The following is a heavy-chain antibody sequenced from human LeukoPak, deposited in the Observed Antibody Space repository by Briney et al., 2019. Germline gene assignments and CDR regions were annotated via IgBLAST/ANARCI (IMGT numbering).Heavy chain of an antibody. CDR1: GFTFSSYA. CDR3: ARDYSGSYFTHAKNFDY. CDR2: ISGSGGST. V-gene: IGHV3-23*01. Sequence: PGGSLRLSCAASGFTFSSYAMSWVRQAPGKGLEWVSTISGSGGSTYYADSVKGRFTISRDNAKNSLYLQMNSLRAEDTAVYYCARDYSGSYFTHAKNFDYWGQGTLVTVSS. J-gene: IGHJ4*02. D-gene: IGHD1-26*01.